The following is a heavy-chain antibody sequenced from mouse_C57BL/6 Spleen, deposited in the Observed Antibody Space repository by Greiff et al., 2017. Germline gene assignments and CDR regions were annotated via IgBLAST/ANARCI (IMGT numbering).Heavy chain of an antibody. CDR3: TREDYDYDWFAY. Sequence: VQLQQSGAELVRPGASVTLSCKASGYTFTDYEMHWVKQTPVHGLEWIGAIDPETGGTAYNQKFKGKAILTADKSSSTAYMELRSLTSEDSAVYYCTREDYDYDWFAYWGQGTLVTVSA. J-gene: IGHJ3*01. CDR1: GYTFTDYE. CDR2: IDPETGGT. D-gene: IGHD2-4*01. V-gene: IGHV1-15*01.